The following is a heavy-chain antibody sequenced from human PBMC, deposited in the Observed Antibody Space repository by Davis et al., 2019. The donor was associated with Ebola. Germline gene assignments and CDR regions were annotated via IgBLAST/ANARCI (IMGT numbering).Heavy chain of an antibody. D-gene: IGHD5-24*01. CDR2: VSAYNGDT. V-gene: IGHV1-18*01. J-gene: IGHJ4*02. CDR1: GYTLTSYG. Sequence: ASVKVSCKASGYTLTSYGISWVRQAPGQGLEWLGWVSAYNGDTNYAQKFQGRVTITADKSTSTAYMELSSLRSEDTAVYYCARGLARDGYTGQGYWGQGTLVTVSS. CDR3: ARGLARDGYTGQGY.